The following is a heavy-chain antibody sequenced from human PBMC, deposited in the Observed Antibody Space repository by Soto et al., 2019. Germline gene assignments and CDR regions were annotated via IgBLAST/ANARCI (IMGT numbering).Heavy chain of an antibody. V-gene: IGHV4-38-2*01. CDR1: GYSISSGYY. J-gene: IGHJ3*02. Sequence: SETLSLTCAVSGYSISSGYYWGWIRQPPGKGLEWIGSIYHSGGTYYNPSLKSRVTISVDTSKNQFSLKLSSVTAADTAVYYFARGGYYDSSGYYYVIGACDIWGQGTMVTVSS. D-gene: IGHD3-22*01. CDR2: IYHSGGT. CDR3: ARGGYYDSSGYYYVIGACDI.